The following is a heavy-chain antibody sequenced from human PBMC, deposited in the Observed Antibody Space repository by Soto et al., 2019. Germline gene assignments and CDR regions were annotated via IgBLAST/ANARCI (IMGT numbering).Heavy chain of an antibody. CDR3: ARVLTDLNYGGVDY. CDR1: GGTFSSYA. Sequence: QVQLVQSGAEVKKPGSSVKVSCKASGGTFSSYAISWVRQAPGQGLEWMGGIIPIFGKANYAKKFQGRVTITADESTSTAYMGLSSLRSEDTAVYYCARVLTDLNYGGVDYWGQGTLVTVSS. CDR2: IIPIFGKA. D-gene: IGHD3-16*01. V-gene: IGHV1-69*01. J-gene: IGHJ4*02.